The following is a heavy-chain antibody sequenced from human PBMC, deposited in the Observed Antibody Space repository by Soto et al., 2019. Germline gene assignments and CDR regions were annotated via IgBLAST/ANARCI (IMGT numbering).Heavy chain of an antibody. D-gene: IGHD2-8*01. V-gene: IGHV1-18*01. CDR3: ARWVLLGYCTNCVCYKDDY. J-gene: IGHJ4*02. Sequence: QVPLVQSGAEVKKPGASVKVSCKASGYTFTSYGISWVRQAPGQGLEWMGWISAYNGNTNYAQKLQGRVTMTTDTSTSTAYMELSSLRSDDTAVYYCARWVLLGYCTNCVCYKDDYWGQGTLVTVSS. CDR2: ISAYNGNT. CDR1: GYTFTSYG.